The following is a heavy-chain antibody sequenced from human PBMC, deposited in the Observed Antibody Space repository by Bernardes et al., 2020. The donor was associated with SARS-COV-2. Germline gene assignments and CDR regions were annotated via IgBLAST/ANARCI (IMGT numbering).Heavy chain of an antibody. D-gene: IGHD4-17*01. CDR2: INHSGST. J-gene: IGHJ6*02. CDR3: ARGKTVTTFYYYYGMDV. CDR1: GGSFSGYY. V-gene: IGHV4-34*01. Sequence: SETLSLTCAVYGGSFSGYYWSWIRQPPGKGLEWIGEINHSGSTNYNPSLKSRVTISVDTSKNQFSLKLSSVTAADTAVYYCARGKTVTTFYYYYGMDVWGHGTTVTVS.